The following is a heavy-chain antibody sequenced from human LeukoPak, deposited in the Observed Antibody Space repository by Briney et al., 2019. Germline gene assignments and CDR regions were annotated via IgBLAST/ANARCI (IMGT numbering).Heavy chain of an antibody. V-gene: IGHV4-59*01. CDR2: IYYSGST. CDR3: ARAGTIGDFDY. Sequence: PSETLSLTCTVSGGSISSYYWSWIRQPPGKGLEWIGYIYYSGSTNYNPSLKSRVTISVDTSKNQFSLKLSSVTAADTAVYYCARAGTIGDFDYWGQGTLVTVSS. J-gene: IGHJ4*02. CDR1: GGSISSYY. D-gene: IGHD3-9*01.